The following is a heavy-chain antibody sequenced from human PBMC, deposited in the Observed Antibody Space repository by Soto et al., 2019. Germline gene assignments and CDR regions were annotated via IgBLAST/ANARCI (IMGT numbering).Heavy chain of an antibody. J-gene: IGHJ3*02. D-gene: IGHD3-10*01. CDR1: GYTLTELC. Sequence: ASVKVSCKVSGYTLTELCMHWVRQAPGEGLEWMGGFDPEDGETIYAQKFQGRVTMTEDTSTDTAYMELSSLRSEDTAVYYYGSGSYAPSAFDIWGQGTMVTVSS. CDR3: GSGSYAPSAFDI. CDR2: FDPEDGET. V-gene: IGHV1-24*01.